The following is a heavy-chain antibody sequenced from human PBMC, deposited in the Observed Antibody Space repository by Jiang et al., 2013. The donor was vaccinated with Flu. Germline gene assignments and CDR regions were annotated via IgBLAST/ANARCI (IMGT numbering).Heavy chain of an antibody. CDR2: IYYSGST. J-gene: IGHJ4*02. Sequence: ETLSLTCTVSGVTISPNYWSWIRQSPGKGLEWIGYIYYSGSTNYNPSLKSRVTISVDTSKNQFSLKLSSVTAADTAVYYCAKTGYALEYWGQGTLVTVSS. CDR3: AKTGYALEY. CDR1: GVTISPNY. D-gene: IGHD3-16*01. V-gene: IGHV4-59*01.